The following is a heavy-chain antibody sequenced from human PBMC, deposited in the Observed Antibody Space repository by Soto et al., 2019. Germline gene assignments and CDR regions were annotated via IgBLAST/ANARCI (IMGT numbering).Heavy chain of an antibody. J-gene: IGHJ6*02. CDR3: ATDAPPSELLCLKWHNYDYYGMDV. V-gene: IGHV1-18*01. D-gene: IGHD3-10*02. Sequence: QVQVVQSGDEVKETGASVKVSCKTSGYSFTAYGISWVRQAPGQGLEWMGWISCYNGKTKYAQKVQGRVTMTTDTTTITAYMEARSLRSALTIIYYCATDAPPSELLCLKWHNYDYYGMDVWGQGTTVTVSS. CDR2: ISCYNGKT. CDR1: GYSFTAYG.